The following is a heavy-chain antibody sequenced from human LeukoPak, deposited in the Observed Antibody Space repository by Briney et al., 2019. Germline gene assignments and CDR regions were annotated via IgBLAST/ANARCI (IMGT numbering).Heavy chain of an antibody. V-gene: IGHV1-8*01. CDR1: GDPFTTND. D-gene: IGHD6-13*01. J-gene: IGHJ3*02. Sequence: EASVKVSCKASGDPFTTNDINWVRQATGQGLEWMGWMNPNSGNTGSTQKFQGRVTMTRNISISTAYMELTNLRSEETAVYYCARVTAAGTWTFDIWGQGTTVSVSS. CDR3: ARVTAAGTWTFDI. CDR2: MNPNSGNT.